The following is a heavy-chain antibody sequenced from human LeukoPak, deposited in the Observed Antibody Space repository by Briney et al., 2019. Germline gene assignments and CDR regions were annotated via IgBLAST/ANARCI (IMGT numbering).Heavy chain of an antibody. D-gene: IGHD2-2*01. J-gene: IGHJ4*02. CDR1: GFTFSIYG. CDR2: IRSDGSNK. V-gene: IGHV3-30*02. CDR3: ARREGYQLPTAY. Sequence: GGSLRLSCASSGFTFSIYGMHWVRQPPGKGLEWVTFIRSDGSNKYYADSVKGRFITSRDNAKNTLYLQMNSLRAEDTAVYYCARREGYQLPTAYWGQGTLVTVSS.